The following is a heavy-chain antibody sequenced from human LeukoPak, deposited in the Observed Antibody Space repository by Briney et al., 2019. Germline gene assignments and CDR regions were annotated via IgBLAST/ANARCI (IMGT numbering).Heavy chain of an antibody. CDR1: GYTFTSYG. Sequence: ASVKVSCKASGYTFTSYGISWVRQAPGQGLEWMGWISAYNGNTNYAQKLQGRVTMTTDTSTSTAYMELRSLRSDDTAVYYRARDVSLGASDAFDIWGQGTMVTVSS. V-gene: IGHV1-18*01. CDR2: ISAYNGNT. CDR3: ARDVSLGASDAFDI. J-gene: IGHJ3*02.